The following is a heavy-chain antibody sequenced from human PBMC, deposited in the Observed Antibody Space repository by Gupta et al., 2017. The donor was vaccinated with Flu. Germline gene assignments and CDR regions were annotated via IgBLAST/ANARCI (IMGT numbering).Heavy chain of an antibody. V-gene: IGHV4-39*01. J-gene: IGHJ4*02. CDR2: IYYSGSA. CDR1: GDSISNDNNY. D-gene: IGHD4-17*01. CDR3: AVRRGLPSRYFFDY. Sequence: QLQLKKSGPGLVKPSETLSLTCTVSGDSISNDNNYWGWIRQSPGKGLEWIGSIYYSGSAYYNPSRKSRLTISVDTSKNQFYLRLKSVKAEDKAVYYCAVRRGLPSRYFFDYWDQGTLVTVSS.